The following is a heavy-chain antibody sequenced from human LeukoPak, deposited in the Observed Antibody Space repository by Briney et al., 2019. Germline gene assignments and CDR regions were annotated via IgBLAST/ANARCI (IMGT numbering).Heavy chain of an antibody. Sequence: ASVKVSCKASGYTFTTYAMNWVRQAPGQGLEWMGWINTNTGNPAYAQGFTGRFVFSLDTSVSTAYLQISSLKAEDTAVYYCARSRRARQLVQSWFDPWGQGTLVTVSS. V-gene: IGHV7-4-1*02. CDR3: ARSRRARQLVQSWFDP. J-gene: IGHJ5*02. CDR2: INTNTGNP. CDR1: GYTFTTYA. D-gene: IGHD6-13*01.